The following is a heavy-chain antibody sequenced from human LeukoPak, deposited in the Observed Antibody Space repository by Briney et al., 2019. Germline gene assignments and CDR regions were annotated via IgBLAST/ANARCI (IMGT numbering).Heavy chain of an antibody. V-gene: IGHV3-23*05. J-gene: IGHJ5*02. CDR3: AKSLVGALRGLDP. CDR2: IGSDNKP. D-gene: IGHD4/OR15-4a*01. CDR1: GFTFSAYA. Sequence: GGSLRLSCEASGFTFSAYAMTWVRRAPGKGLEWVSSIGSDNKPHYSESVKGRFAISRDDSKSMLFLQLNSLRAEDTALYYCAKSLVGALRGLDPWGQGTLVTVSS.